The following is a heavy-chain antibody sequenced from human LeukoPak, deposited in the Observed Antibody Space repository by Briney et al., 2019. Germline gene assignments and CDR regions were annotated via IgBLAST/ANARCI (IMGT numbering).Heavy chain of an antibody. J-gene: IGHJ4*02. V-gene: IGHV4-34*01. CDR3: ARGQWDRFVVVPAAKGARLDY. CDR2: INHGGST. CDR1: GGSFSGYY. D-gene: IGHD2-2*01. Sequence: SETLSLTCAVYGGSFSGYYWSWLRQPPGKGLEWIGEINHGGSTNYNPSLKSRVTISVDTSKNQFSLKLSSVTAADTAVYYCARGQWDRFVVVPAAKGARLDYWGQGTLVTVSS.